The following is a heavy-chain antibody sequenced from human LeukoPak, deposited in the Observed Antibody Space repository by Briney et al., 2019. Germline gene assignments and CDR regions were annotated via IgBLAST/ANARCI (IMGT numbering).Heavy chain of an antibody. V-gene: IGHV1-3*01. Sequence: ASVKVSCKASGYTFTNYAMHWVRQAPGQRLEWMGWINAGNANTRYSQKFQGRVTITRDTSASTAYMELSSLRSEDTAVYYCALQNCSSTSCYWALDYWGQGTLVTVSS. CDR2: INAGNANT. CDR1: GYTFTNYA. D-gene: IGHD2-2*01. J-gene: IGHJ4*02. CDR3: ALQNCSSTSCYWALDY.